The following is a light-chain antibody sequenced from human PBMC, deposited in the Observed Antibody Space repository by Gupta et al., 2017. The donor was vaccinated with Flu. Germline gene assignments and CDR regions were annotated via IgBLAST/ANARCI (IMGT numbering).Light chain of an antibody. J-gene: IGKJ2*01. CDR1: QSISSW. V-gene: IGKV1-5*03. CDR3: QQDYSYPYT. CDR2: KAS. Sequence: AFTLCASVGDRVISTCRASQSISSWLAWYQQKPGKAPKLLIYKASSLESGVPSRLRGSGSGTELTLTISSLQPDDFAVYYCQQDYSYPYTVGQGTKLEIK.